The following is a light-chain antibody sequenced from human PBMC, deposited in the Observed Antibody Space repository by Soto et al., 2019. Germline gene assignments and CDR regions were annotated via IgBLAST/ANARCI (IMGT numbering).Light chain of an antibody. CDR2: KAS. J-gene: IGKJ2*01. Sequence: DIQMTQSPSTLSASVGDRVTITCRASQTISTWLAWYQQKPGKAPKVLIYKASSLESGVPSRFSGSGSGTEFTFTISSLQPDDFATYYCQQYKSYPYTFGQGTKLDIK. CDR1: QTISTW. V-gene: IGKV1-5*03. CDR3: QQYKSYPYT.